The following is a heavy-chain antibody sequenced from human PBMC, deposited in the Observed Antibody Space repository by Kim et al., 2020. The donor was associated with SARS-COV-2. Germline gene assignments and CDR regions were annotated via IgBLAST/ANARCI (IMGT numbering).Heavy chain of an antibody. CDR2: IGGSGYHT. CDR1: GFTFSCYA. Sequence: GGSLRLSCAASGFTFSCYAMNWVRQAPGKGLEWVSVIGGSGYHTYYADSVKGRFTISRDNSKNTLFLQMNSLRAEDTAIYYCAKDTGSRSFDYWGQGTLLTVSS. V-gene: IGHV3-23*01. D-gene: IGHD2-15*01. CDR3: AKDTGSRSFDY. J-gene: IGHJ4*02.